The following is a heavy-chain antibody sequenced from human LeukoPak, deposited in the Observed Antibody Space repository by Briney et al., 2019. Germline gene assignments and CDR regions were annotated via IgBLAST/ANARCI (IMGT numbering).Heavy chain of an antibody. D-gene: IGHD4-11*01. CDR2: ISWNSGSI. CDR1: GFTFDDYA. V-gene: IGHV3-9*01. CDR3: AKDIATVKLYYFDY. Sequence: GGSLRLSYAASGFTFDDYAMHWVRQAPGKGLEWVSGISWNSGSIGYADSVKGRFTISRDNAKNSLYLQMNSLRDEDTALYYCAKDIATVKLYYFDYWGQGTLVTVSS. J-gene: IGHJ4*02.